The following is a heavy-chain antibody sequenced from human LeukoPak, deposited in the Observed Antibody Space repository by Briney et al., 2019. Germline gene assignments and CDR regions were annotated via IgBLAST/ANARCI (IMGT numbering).Heavy chain of an antibody. Sequence: SETLSLTCAVSGGAISSTNYWNWVRQPPGKGLEWIGEIYHSGSTNYNPSLKSRVTISEDKSKNQFSLRLSSVSAADTAVYYCAGRLVGSGGRFDYWGQGTLVTVSS. CDR3: AGRLVGSGGRFDY. CDR1: GGAISSTNY. D-gene: IGHD2-15*01. CDR2: IYHSGST. J-gene: IGHJ4*02. V-gene: IGHV4-4*02.